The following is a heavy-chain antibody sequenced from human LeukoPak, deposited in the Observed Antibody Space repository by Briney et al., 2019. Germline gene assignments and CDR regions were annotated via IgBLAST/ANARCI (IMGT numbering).Heavy chain of an antibody. V-gene: IGHV3-23*01. CDR1: GFTFSSYA. CDR2: ISGSGGST. CDR3: AKFLPTHIVVANYYFDY. Sequence: GGSLRPSCAASGFTFSSYAMSWVRQAPGKGLEWVSAISGSGGSTYYADSVKGRFTISRDNSKNTLYLQMNSLRAEDTAVYYCAKFLPTHIVVANYYFDYWGQGTLVTVSS. J-gene: IGHJ4*02. D-gene: IGHD2-21*01.